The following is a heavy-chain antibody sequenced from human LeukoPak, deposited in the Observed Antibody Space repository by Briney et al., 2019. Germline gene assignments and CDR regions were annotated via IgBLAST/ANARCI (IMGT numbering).Heavy chain of an antibody. Sequence: SETLSLTCAVYGVSFSGYYWSWIRQPPGKGLEWIGEINHSGSTNYNPSLKSRVTISVDTSKNQFSLKLSSVTAADTAVYYCARGGILVPGIAVAAYFDYWGQGTLVTVSS. CDR2: INHSGST. CDR3: ARGGILVPGIAVAAYFDY. D-gene: IGHD6-19*01. J-gene: IGHJ4*02. CDR1: GVSFSGYY. V-gene: IGHV4-34*01.